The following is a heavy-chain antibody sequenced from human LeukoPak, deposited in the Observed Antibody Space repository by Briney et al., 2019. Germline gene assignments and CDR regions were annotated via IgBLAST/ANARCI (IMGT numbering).Heavy chain of an antibody. CDR1: GFSFNSFE. Sequence: GGSLRLSCAASGFSFNSFEMSWVRQAPGKGLEWVSYISSSGSNIYYADSVKGRFTISRDNAKNSLYLQMNSLRAEDTAVYYCARGWYNSGYYCDYWGQGTLVTISS. CDR3: ARGWYNSGYYCDY. D-gene: IGHD6-19*01. J-gene: IGHJ4*02. CDR2: ISSSGSNI. V-gene: IGHV3-48*03.